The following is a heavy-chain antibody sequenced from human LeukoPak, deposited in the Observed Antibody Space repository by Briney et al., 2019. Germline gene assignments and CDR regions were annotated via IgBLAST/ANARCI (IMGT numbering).Heavy chain of an antibody. CDR3: AITEYSSNYYSDY. CDR1: GFTFDRFT. CDR2: INRRGHT. D-gene: IGHD6-6*01. J-gene: IGHJ4*02. Sequence: PGGSLRLSCAASGFTFDRFTIHWVRQTPGKGLEWVSLINRRGHTFYADSVKGRFTISRDNSKNTLYLQMNSLRAEDTAVYYCAITEYSSNYYSDYWGQGTLVTVSS. V-gene: IGHV3-43*01.